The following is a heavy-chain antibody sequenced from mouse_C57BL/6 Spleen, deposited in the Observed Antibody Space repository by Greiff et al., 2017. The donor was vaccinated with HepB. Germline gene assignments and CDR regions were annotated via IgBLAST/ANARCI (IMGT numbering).Heavy chain of an antibody. CDR2: FYPGSGSI. CDR3: ARHEEGGYDYSYYFDY. J-gene: IGHJ2*01. D-gene: IGHD2-4*01. CDR1: GYTFTEYT. Sequence: VQLQQSGAELVKPGASVKLSCKASGYTFTEYTIHWVKQRSGQGLEWIGWFYPGSGSIKYNEKFKDKATLTADKSSSTVYMELSRLTSEDSAVYFCARHEEGGYDYSYYFDYWGQGTTLTVSS. V-gene: IGHV1-62-2*01.